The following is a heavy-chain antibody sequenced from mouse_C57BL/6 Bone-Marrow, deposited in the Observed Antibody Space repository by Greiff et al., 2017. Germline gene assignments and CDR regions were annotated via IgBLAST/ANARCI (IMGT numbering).Heavy chain of an antibody. CDR1: GFTFSDYG. CDR2: ISSGSSTI. D-gene: IGHD1-1*01. V-gene: IGHV5-17*01. J-gene: IGHJ1*03. Sequence: EVMLVESGGGLVKPGGSLKLSCAASGFTFSDYGMHWVRQAPEKGLEWVAYISSGSSTIYYADTVKGRFTISRDNAKNTLFLQMTRLRSEDTAMYYCARGRYYYGPYWYFDVWGTGTTVTVSS. CDR3: ARGRYYYGPYWYFDV.